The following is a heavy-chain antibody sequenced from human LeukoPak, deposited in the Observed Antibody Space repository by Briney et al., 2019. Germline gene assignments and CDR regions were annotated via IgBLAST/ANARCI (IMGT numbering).Heavy chain of an antibody. J-gene: IGHJ5*02. D-gene: IGHD4-11*01. V-gene: IGHV4-59*01. Sequence: SETLSLTCTISGRFISSYYWNWIRQPPGKGLEWIGYIYDSGSTNYNPSLKSRVTISVDTSKNQFSLKLSSVTGADTAVYYCARGYSDYIWFDPWGQGTLVTVSS. CDR3: ARGYSDYIWFDP. CDR1: GRFISSYY. CDR2: IYDSGST.